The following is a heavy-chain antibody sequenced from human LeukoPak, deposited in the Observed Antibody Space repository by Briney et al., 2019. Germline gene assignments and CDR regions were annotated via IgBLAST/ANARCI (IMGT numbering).Heavy chain of an antibody. D-gene: IGHD6-13*01. V-gene: IGHV5-51*01. CDR3: ARQVIAAAGPNWFDP. CDR2: IYPGDSDT. J-gene: IGHJ5*02. Sequence: GESLKISCKGSGYSFTSYWIGWVRQMPGKGLEWMGIIYPGDSDTRYSPSFQGQVTISADKSISTAYLQWSSLKASDTAMYYCARQVIAAAGPNWFDPWGQGTLVTVSS. CDR1: GYSFTSYW.